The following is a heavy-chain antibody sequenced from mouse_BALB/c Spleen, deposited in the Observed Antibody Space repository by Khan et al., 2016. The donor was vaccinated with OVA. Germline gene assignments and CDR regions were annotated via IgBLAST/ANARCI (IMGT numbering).Heavy chain of an antibody. CDR3: ARADYGGKNYCDY. CDR1: GYTFTDYY. V-gene: IGHV1-77*01. Sequence: QVQLKESGAELARPGASVKLSCKASGYTFTDYYINWVKQRTGQGLEWIGEIYPGSGHSYYNEKFKGKATLTADRSSSTAYMQLSSPTSEDSAVYFCARADYGGKNYCDYWGQGTTLTVSS. D-gene: IGHD2-4*01. J-gene: IGHJ2*01. CDR2: IYPGSGHS.